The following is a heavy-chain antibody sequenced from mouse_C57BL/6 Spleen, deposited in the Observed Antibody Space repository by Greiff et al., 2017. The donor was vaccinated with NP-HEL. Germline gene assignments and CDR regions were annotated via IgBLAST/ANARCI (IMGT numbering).Heavy chain of an antibody. Sequence: VKLQQPGTELVKPGASVKLSCKASGYTFTSYWMHWVKQRPGQGLEWIGNINPSNGGTNYNEKFKSKATLTVDKSSSTAYMQLSSLTSEDSAVYYCARDPIRYGSSYAMDYWGQGTSVTVSS. CDR1: GYTFTSYW. J-gene: IGHJ4*01. CDR3: ARDPIRYGSSYAMDY. V-gene: IGHV1-53*01. CDR2: INPSNGGT. D-gene: IGHD1-1*01.